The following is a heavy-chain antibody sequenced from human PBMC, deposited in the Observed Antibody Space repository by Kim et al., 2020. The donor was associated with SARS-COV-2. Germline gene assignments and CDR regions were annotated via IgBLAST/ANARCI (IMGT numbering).Heavy chain of an antibody. V-gene: IGHV3-21*01. CDR2: ISSSSSYI. Sequence: GGSLRLSCAASGFTFSSYSMNWVRQAPGKGLEWVSSISSSSSYIYYADSVKGRFTISRDNAKNSLYLQMNSLSAEDTAVYYCARPIMLHDAFDIWGQGTMVTVSS. D-gene: IGHD3-16*01. CDR3: ARPIMLHDAFDI. J-gene: IGHJ3*02. CDR1: GFTFSSYS.